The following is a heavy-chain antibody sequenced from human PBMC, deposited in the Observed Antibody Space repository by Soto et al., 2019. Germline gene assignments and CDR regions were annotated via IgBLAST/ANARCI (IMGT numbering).Heavy chain of an antibody. CDR2: ISSTTTYT. CDR1: GFTFSDYY. CDR3: ASYDSSGLYFDY. D-gene: IGHD3-22*01. Sequence: SLRLSCAASGFTFSDYYMSWIRQAPGKGLEWVSYISSTTTYTNYADSVKGRFTISRDNAKNSLHLQMNSLRAEDTAVYYCASYDSSGLYFDYWGQGTLVTV. V-gene: IGHV3-11*06. J-gene: IGHJ4*02.